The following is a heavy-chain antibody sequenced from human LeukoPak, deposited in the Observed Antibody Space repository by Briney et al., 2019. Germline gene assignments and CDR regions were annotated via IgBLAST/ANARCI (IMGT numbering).Heavy chain of an antibody. J-gene: IGHJ4*02. CDR1: GYRFTSYY. CDR2: INPSGGSP. Sequence: GASVKISCKASGYRFTSYYMHWVRLAPGQGLEWMGIINPSGGSPSYAQKFQGRVTMTSDTSTSTVYMELSSLRSEDTAVYYCARAGDYFDYWGQGTLVTVSS. V-gene: IGHV1-46*01. CDR3: ARAGDYFDY.